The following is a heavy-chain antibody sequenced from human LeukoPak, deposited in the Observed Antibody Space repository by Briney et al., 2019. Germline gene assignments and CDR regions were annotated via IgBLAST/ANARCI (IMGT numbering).Heavy chain of an antibody. J-gene: IGHJ5*02. CDR3: ARGSNWGWIWFDP. D-gene: IGHD7-27*01. V-gene: IGHV1-2*02. CDR1: GYTFTGYY. Sequence: ASVKVSCKASGYTFTGYYLHWVRQAPGQGLEWMGWINPNSGGTSFAQKFQGRVTMTRDTSISTAYMELSRLRPDDTAVYYCARGSNWGWIWFDPWGQGTLVTVSS. CDR2: INPNSGGT.